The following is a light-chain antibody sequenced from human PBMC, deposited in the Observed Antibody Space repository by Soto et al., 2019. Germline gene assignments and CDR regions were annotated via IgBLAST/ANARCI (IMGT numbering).Light chain of an antibody. CDR2: EVS. CDR1: SSDVGGYNH. V-gene: IGLV2-14*01. Sequence: QSALTQPASVSGSPGQSITISCTRTSSDVGGYNHVSWYQQYPGKAPKLMIYEVSNRPSGVSNRFSGSKSGNTASLTISGLQAEDEGDYYCSAYTTSGTLVFGGRTKLTVL. J-gene: IGLJ2*01. CDR3: SAYTTSGTLV.